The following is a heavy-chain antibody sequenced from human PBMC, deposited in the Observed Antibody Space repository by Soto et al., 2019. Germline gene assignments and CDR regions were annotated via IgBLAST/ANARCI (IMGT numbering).Heavy chain of an antibody. CDR1: GLTFSSYW. V-gene: IGHV3-7*01. CDR2: IKQDGSEK. D-gene: IGHD3-10*01. Sequence: EVQLVESGGGLAQPGGSLRLSCAASGLTFSSYWMTWVRQAPGKGLEWVANIKQDGSEKYDVDSVKGRFTISRDNAKNSLYLQMNNLRVEDTAVYYCARGEAIGDDPWGHGTLVTVSS. CDR3: ARGEAIGDDP. J-gene: IGHJ5*02.